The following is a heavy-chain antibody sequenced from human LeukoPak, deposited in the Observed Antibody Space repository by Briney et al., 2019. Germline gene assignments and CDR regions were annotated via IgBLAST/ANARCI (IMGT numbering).Heavy chain of an antibody. J-gene: IGHJ4*02. D-gene: IGHD2-2*01. CDR1: GFTFSSYG. Sequence: GGSLRLSCAASGFTFSSYGMHWVRQAPGKGLEWVAFIRYDGSNKYYADSVKGRFTISRDNSKNTLYLQMNSLRAEDTAVYYCAKGLIVVVPAASYLDYWGQGTLVTVSS. CDR2: IRYDGSNK. CDR3: AKGLIVVVPAASYLDY. V-gene: IGHV3-30*02.